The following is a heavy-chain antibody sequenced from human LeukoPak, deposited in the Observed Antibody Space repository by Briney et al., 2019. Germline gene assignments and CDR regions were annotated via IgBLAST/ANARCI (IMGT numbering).Heavy chain of an antibody. D-gene: IGHD3-22*01. J-gene: IGHJ4*02. CDR1: GFTFSNAW. V-gene: IGHV3-15*01. CDR2: IKKKTDGGTT. Sequence: GGSLRLSCVVSGFTFSNAWMSWVRQAPGKGLEWVGRIKKKTDGGTTDYAAPVKGRCTISRDDSKNTLYLQMNSLKTEDTAVYYCTTEYYYDSSGLFDYWGQGTLVTVSS. CDR3: TTEYYYDSSGLFDY.